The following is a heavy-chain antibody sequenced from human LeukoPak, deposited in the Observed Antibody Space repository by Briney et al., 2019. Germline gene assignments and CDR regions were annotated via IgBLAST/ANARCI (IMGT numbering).Heavy chain of an antibody. CDR2: ISGSGGST. Sequence: PGGSLRLSCAASGFTSSSYAMSWVRQAPGKGLEWVSAISGSGGSTYYADSVKGRFTISRDNSKNTLYLQMNSLRAEDTAVYYCATAWTITMIVDPYYFDYWGQGTLVTVSS. J-gene: IGHJ4*02. D-gene: IGHD3-22*01. CDR3: ATAWTITMIVDPYYFDY. V-gene: IGHV3-23*01. CDR1: GFTSSSYA.